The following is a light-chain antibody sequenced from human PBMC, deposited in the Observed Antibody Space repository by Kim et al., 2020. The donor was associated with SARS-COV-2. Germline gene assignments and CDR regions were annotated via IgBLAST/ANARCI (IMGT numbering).Light chain of an antibody. V-gene: IGLV3-19*01. CDR1: SLRSYY. CDR2: GKN. CDR3: NSRDSSGNHYV. Sequence: LGQTVRITCQGDSLRSYYASWYQQKPGQAPVLVIYGKNNRPSGIPDRFSGSSSGNTASLTITGAQAEDEADYYCNSRDSSGNHYVFGTGTKVTVL. J-gene: IGLJ1*01.